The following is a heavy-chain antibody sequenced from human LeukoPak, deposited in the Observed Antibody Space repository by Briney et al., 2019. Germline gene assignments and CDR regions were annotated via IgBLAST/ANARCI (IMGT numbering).Heavy chain of an antibody. V-gene: IGHV3-43*01. CDR2: IGWGGDGA. CDR1: GFTFDDYT. J-gene: IGHJ4*02. CDR3: AKGLCSGGSCCPGH. D-gene: IGHD2-15*01. Sequence: GGSLRLSCAASGFTFDDYTMHWVRQAPGKNLEWISLIGWGGDGANYADSVKGRFTIARDNKKNLLYLQMDSLRSEDTALYFCAKGLCSGGSCCPGHWGQGTLVTVSS.